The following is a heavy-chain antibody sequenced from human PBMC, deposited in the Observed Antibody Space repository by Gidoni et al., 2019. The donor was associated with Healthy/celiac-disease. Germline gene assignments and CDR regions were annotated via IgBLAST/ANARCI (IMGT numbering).Heavy chain of an antibody. CDR2: IFSNDEK. CDR1: GFSLSNARMG. Sequence: QVTLQESGPVLVKPTETLTLTCTVSGFSLSNARMGVSWIRQPPGKALEWLAHIFSNDEKSYSTSLKSRLTISKDTSKSQVVLTMTNMDPVDTATYYCARMVVDYGDYGPIRRFDYWGQGTLVTVSS. CDR3: ARMVVDYGDYGPIRRFDY. D-gene: IGHD4-17*01. V-gene: IGHV2-26*01. J-gene: IGHJ4*02.